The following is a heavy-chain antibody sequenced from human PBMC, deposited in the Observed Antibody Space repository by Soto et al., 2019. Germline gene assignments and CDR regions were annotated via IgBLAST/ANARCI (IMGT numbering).Heavy chain of an antibody. CDR2: ISYDGSNK. V-gene: IGHV3-30*18. Sequence: GGSLRLSCAASGFTFSSYGMHWVRQAPGKGLEWVAVISYDGSNKYYADSVKGRFTISRDNSKNTLYLQMNSLRAEDTAVYYFAKHGGDYDILTGLRSKVTDYWGQGTLVTVSS. J-gene: IGHJ4*02. D-gene: IGHD3-9*01. CDR1: GFTFSSYG. CDR3: AKHGGDYDILTGLRSKVTDY.